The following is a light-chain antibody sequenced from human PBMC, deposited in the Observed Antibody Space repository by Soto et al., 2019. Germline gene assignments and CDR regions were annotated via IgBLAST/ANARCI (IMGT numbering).Light chain of an antibody. CDR3: LQDYNYPLT. Sequence: DIEMVQSPSALSASVGDTVTITCRASQKSSPWLAWYQQKPGQAPKLLMYDVSSLKRGVPSRFSGSGSGTEFTLTISSLQPDDFATYYCLQDYNYPLTFGGGTKVDIK. CDR1: QKSSPW. V-gene: IGKV1-5*01. CDR2: DVS. J-gene: IGKJ4*01.